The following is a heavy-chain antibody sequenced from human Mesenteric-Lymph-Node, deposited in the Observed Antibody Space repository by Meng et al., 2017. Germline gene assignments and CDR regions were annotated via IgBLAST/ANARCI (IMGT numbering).Heavy chain of an antibody. CDR2: VITHGAGA. V-gene: IGHV3-74*01. D-gene: IGHD3-22*01. Sequence: GESLKISCAASGFTFSNYWMHWVRQAPGKGLVWVSRVITHGAGADYADSAKGRFTISRDNAKNSLYLQMNSLRVEDTAVYYCARDPRSHYGSSGRFGWSWYFDLWGRGTLVTVSS. J-gene: IGHJ2*01. CDR3: ARDPRSHYGSSGRFGWSWYFDL. CDR1: GFTFSNYW.